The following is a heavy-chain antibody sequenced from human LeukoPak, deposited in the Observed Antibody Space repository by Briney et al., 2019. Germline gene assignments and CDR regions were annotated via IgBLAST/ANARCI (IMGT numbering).Heavy chain of an antibody. CDR1: GFTFSSYA. D-gene: IGHD3-10*01. Sequence: PGGSLRLSCAASGFTFSSYAMHWVRQAPGKGLEYVSAISSNGGGTYYANSVKGRFTISRDNSKNTLYLQMGSLRAEDTAVYYCAKDQHWMVRGVTGKLDYWGQGTLVTVSS. J-gene: IGHJ4*02. CDR2: ISSNGGGT. V-gene: IGHV3-64*01. CDR3: AKDQHWMVRGVTGKLDY.